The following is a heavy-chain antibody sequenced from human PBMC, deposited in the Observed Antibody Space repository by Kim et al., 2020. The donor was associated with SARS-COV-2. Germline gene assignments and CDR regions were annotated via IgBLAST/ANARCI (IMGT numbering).Heavy chain of an antibody. CDR1: GFAVYRFA. CDR2: ITNNNGKT. Sequence: GGSLRLSCAASGFAVYRFAMHWVRQAPGKGLEWISAITNNNGKTYYQDSVKGRFTISRDESKNIVFLHMNSLRVEDTAVYYCAKDHPSPGWPTFGDWGQGTLVAVSS. J-gene: IGHJ4*02. CDR3: AKDHPSPGWPTFGD. D-gene: IGHD6-19*01. V-gene: IGHV3-23*01.